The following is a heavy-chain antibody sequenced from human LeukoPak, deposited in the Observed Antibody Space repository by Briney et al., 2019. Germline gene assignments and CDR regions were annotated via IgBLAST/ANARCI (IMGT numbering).Heavy chain of an antibody. J-gene: IGHJ5*02. D-gene: IGHD6-6*01. CDR3: AKDRIASPPQGRFDP. CDR1: GFTFSSYA. CDR2: ISGSGDIT. V-gene: IGHV3-23*01. Sequence: PGGSRRLSCAASGFTFSSYAMNWVRQAPGKGLEWVSGISGSGDITYYAESVKGRFTISRDNSQNTLYLQMNSLGAEDTAIYYCAKDRIASPPQGRFDPWGQGTLVTVSS.